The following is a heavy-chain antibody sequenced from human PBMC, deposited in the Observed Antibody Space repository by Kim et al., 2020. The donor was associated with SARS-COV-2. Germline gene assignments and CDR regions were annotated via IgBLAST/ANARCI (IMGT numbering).Heavy chain of an antibody. CDR3: AKARDEVIIYLPWFDP. J-gene: IGHJ5*02. Sequence: YVKGRFTISRDNSKNTLYLQMNSLRAEDTAVYYCAKARDEVIIYLPWFDPWGQGTLVTVSS. V-gene: IGHV3-30*02. D-gene: IGHD3-3*01.